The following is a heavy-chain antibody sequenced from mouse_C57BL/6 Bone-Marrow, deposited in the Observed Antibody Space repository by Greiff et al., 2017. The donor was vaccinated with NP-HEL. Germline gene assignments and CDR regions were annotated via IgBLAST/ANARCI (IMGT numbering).Heavy chain of an antibody. CDR1: GFTFSSYG. V-gene: IGHV5-6*01. J-gene: IGHJ1*03. CDR3: ARRGAFWYFDV. CDR2: ISSGGGYT. Sequence: EVQLVESGGDLVKPGGSLKLSCAASGFTFSSYGMSWVRQTPDKRLEWVATISSGGGYTYYPDSVKGRFTISRDNAKNTLYLQMSSLKSEDTAMYYCARRGAFWYFDVWGTGTTVTVSS.